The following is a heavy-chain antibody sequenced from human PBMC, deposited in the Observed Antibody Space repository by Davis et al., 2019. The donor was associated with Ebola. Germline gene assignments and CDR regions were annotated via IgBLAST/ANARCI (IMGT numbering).Heavy chain of an antibody. CDR2: ISYDGTNK. V-gene: IGHV3-30-3*01. Sequence: GESLKISCAASGFTFSSYPMHWVRQAPGKGLEWVAVISYDGTNKYYADSVKGRFTISRDNSKNTLYLQMNSLRAEDTAVYYCARELSVAGDWGQGTLVTVSS. J-gene: IGHJ4*02. CDR1: GFTFSSYP. D-gene: IGHD6-13*01. CDR3: ARELSVAGD.